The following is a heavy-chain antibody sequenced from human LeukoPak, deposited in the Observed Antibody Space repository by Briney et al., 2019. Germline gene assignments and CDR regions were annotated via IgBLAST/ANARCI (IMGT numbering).Heavy chain of an antibody. D-gene: IGHD3-22*01. Sequence: ASVKVSCKASGYTXTGYYMHGVRQAPGQGLDWMGWINPNSGGTNYAQKFQGRVTMTRDTSINTAYMELSRLRSDDTAVYYCAINPDSSGGGSDWYFDLWGRGTLVTVSS. CDR2: INPNSGGT. V-gene: IGHV1-2*02. CDR1: GYTXTGYY. J-gene: IGHJ2*01. CDR3: AINPDSSGGGSDWYFDL.